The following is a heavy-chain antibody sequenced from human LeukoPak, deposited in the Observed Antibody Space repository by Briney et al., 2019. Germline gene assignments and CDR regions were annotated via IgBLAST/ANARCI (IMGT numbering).Heavy chain of an antibody. Sequence: ASVKVSCKASGYTFTSYYMHWVRQAPGRGLEWMGIINPSGGSTSYAQKFQGRVTMTRDMSTSTVYMELSSLRSEDTAVYYCARDLNTVTTFDYWGQGTLVTVSS. V-gene: IGHV1-46*01. J-gene: IGHJ4*02. CDR3: ARDLNTVTTFDY. CDR2: INPSGGST. D-gene: IGHD4-17*01. CDR1: GYTFTSYY.